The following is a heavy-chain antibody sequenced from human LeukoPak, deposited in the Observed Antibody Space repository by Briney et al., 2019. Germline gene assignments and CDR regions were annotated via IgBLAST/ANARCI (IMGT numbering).Heavy chain of an antibody. D-gene: IGHD2-15*01. CDR3: ARSVEGYCRGGSCYFYSYYMDV. CDR2: FYYSGST. J-gene: IGHJ6*03. CDR1: GGSISSDY. Sequence: SETLSLTCTVAGGSISSDYWSWIRQPPGKGLEWIGYFYYSGSTNYNPSLKSRVTISVDTSKNQFSLKLSSGTAADTAVYYCARSVEGYCRGGSCYFYSYYMDVWGKGTTVTVSS. V-gene: IGHV4-59*01.